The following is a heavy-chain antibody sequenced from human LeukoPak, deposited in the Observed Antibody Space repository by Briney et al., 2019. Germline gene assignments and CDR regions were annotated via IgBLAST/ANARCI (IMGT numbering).Heavy chain of an antibody. V-gene: IGHV3-20*04. CDR1: GFTFDDYG. CDR2: INWNGGST. J-gene: IGHJ4*02. Sequence: RSGGSLRLSCAASGFTFDDYGMSRVRHAPGKGLEWVSGINWNGGSTGYADSVKGRFTISRDNAKNSLYLQMNSLRAEDTALYYCARSDQAYYFDYGGQGTLVTVSP. CDR3: ARSDQAYYFDY.